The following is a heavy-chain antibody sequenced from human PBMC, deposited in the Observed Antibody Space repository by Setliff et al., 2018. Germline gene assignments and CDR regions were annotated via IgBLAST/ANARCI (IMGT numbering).Heavy chain of an antibody. Sequence: ASVKVSCKASGYTFTGYYMHWVRQAPGQGLEWMGWINPNSGGTNYAQKFQGWVTMTRDTSTSTVYMELSSLRSEDTAVYYCARAPPPYDSSGYYPREDYFDYWGQGTLVTVSS. J-gene: IGHJ4*02. V-gene: IGHV1-2*04. CDR1: GYTFTGYY. D-gene: IGHD3-22*01. CDR3: ARAPPPYDSSGYYPREDYFDY. CDR2: INPNSGGT.